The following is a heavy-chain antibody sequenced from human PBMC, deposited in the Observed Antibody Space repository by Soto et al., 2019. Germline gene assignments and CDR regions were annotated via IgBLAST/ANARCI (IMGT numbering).Heavy chain of an antibody. V-gene: IGHV4-59*11. CDR2: IYFSGST. Sequence: SETLSLTCTVSGASINSHYWTWIRQPPGKGLEWIGSIYFSGSTNYSPSLKGRVTISVDRSKSQFSLNLSSVTAADTAMYYCARELSYGMDVWGQGTTV. CDR3: ARELSYGMDV. CDR1: GASINSHY. J-gene: IGHJ6*02.